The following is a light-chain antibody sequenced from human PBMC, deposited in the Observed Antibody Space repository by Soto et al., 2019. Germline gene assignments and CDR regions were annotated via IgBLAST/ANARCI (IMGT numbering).Light chain of an antibody. CDR2: AAS. V-gene: IGKV3-15*01. CDR1: QSVYSN. Sequence: EIVMTQSPATLSVSPGERATLSCRASQSVYSNLAWYQQKPGQALRLLIYAASTRATGIPARFSGSGSGTEFTLTISSLQSEDFAVYYCKQYNKWPLTFGGGTKVEIK. CDR3: KQYNKWPLT. J-gene: IGKJ4*01.